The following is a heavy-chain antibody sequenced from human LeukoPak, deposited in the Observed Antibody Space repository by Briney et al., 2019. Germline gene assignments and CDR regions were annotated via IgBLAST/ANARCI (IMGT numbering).Heavy chain of an antibody. CDR1: GFTFSNYG. CDR3: ARNDILPSYYLHS. J-gene: IGHJ4*02. V-gene: IGHV3-74*01. D-gene: IGHD3-9*01. Sequence: GGSLRLSCAASGFTFSNYGMHWVRQAPGKGLVWVSHINSDGSSTNYADSVNGRFTISRDNAKNTLYLQMNSLRAEDTALYYCARNDILPSYYLHSWGQPTLVTVSS. CDR2: INSDGSST.